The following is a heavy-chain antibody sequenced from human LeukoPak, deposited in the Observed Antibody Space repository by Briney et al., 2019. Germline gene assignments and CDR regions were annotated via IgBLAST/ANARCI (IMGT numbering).Heavy chain of an antibody. CDR3: ATLGGSGSFDY. J-gene: IGHJ4*02. V-gene: IGHV1-2*04. CDR2: INPNSGGT. D-gene: IGHD3-10*01. Sequence: EASVKVSCKASGYTFTGYYMHWVRQAPGQGLEWMGWINPNSGGTNYAQKFQGWVTVTRDTSISTAYMELSRLRSDDTAVYYCATLGGSGSFDYWGQGTLVTVSS. CDR1: GYTFTGYY.